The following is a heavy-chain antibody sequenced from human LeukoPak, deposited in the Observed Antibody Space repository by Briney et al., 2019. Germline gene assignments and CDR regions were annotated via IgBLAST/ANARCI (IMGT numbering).Heavy chain of an antibody. Sequence: ASVKVSCKASGYTFTSYDINWVRQATGQGLEWMGWVNPNSGNTGYAQKFQGRVTMTRNTSISTAYMELSSLRSEDTAVYYCARAGTGSYPPYYFDYWGQGTLVTVSS. CDR2: VNPNSGNT. CDR3: ARAGTGSYPPYYFDY. J-gene: IGHJ4*02. D-gene: IGHD1-26*01. V-gene: IGHV1-8*01. CDR1: GYTFTSYD.